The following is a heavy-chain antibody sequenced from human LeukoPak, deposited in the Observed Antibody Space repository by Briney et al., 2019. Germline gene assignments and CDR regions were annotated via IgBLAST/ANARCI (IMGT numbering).Heavy chain of an antibody. Sequence: SETLSLTCAVSGGXISSSTCWSWVRPPPNKGLEWIGEIFHSGSTNFNPSLKSRRTMSVDESKDEFSLKLTSVTAADTAVYYCASGGLVSRYLEHWGQGTLVTVSS. CDR2: IFHSGST. CDR1: GGXISSSTC. CDR3: ASGGLVSRYLEH. D-gene: IGHD3-9*01. J-gene: IGHJ1*01. V-gene: IGHV4-4*02.